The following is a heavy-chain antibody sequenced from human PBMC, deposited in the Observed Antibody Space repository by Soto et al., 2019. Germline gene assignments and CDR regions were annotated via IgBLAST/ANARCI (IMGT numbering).Heavy chain of an antibody. Sequence: EVQLVESGGGLVQPGGSLRLSCAASGFTFTNYWIPWVRQAPGKGLVWVSLINIDGSNTNHADSVKGRFTISRDNAKNTVYLQMNNLRVDDTAVYYCLAGDLDWGQGTLVTVSS. CDR1: GFTFTNYW. CDR2: INIDGSNT. CDR3: LAGDLD. V-gene: IGHV3-74*01. D-gene: IGHD3-3*01. J-gene: IGHJ4*02.